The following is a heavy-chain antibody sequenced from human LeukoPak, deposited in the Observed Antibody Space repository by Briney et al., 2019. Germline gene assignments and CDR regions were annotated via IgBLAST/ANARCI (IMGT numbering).Heavy chain of an antibody. CDR2: IYDNGDA. Sequence: PGGSLRLSCAASGFTVTSNYMRWVRQAAGKWLEWVSLIYDNGDAYSADSVNGRFTISRHNSKNTLTLQMNSVRPEDTAVYYCAGGSRRDGYDYWGQGTLVTVSS. J-gene: IGHJ4*02. D-gene: IGHD5-24*01. CDR1: GFTVTSNY. CDR3: AGGSRRDGYDY. V-gene: IGHV3-53*04.